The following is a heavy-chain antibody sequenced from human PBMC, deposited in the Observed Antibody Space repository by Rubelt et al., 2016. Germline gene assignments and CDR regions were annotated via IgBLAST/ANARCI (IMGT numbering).Heavy chain of an antibody. V-gene: IGHV1-2*02. CDR1: GYTFTGYY. J-gene: IGHJ4*02. CDR2: INPNSGGT. Sequence: QVQLVQSGAEVKKPGASVKVSCKASGYTFTGYYMHWVRQAPGQGLEWMGWINPNSGGTNYGQKFTGRVTMTRDTSISTAYMELSRLRSDDTAVYYCARDLYKGPRWLVAYWGQGTLVTVSS. CDR3: ARDLYKGPRWLVAY. D-gene: IGHD6-19*01.